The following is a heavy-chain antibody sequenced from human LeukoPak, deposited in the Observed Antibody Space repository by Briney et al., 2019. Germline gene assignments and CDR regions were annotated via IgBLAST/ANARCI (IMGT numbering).Heavy chain of an antibody. D-gene: IGHD3-10*01. CDR1: GYTFTSYG. Sequence: ASVKVSCKASGYTFTSYGISWVRQAPGQGLEWMGWISAYNGNTNYAQKLQGRVTMTTDTSTSTAYMELRSLRSDDTAVYYCARSRGVLLWFGESYMDVWGKGTTVTVSS. J-gene: IGHJ6*03. V-gene: IGHV1-18*01. CDR3: ARSRGVLLWFGESYMDV. CDR2: ISAYNGNT.